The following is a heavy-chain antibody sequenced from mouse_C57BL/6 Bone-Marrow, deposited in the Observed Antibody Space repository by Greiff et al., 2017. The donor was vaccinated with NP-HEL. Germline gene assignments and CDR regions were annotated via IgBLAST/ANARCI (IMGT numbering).Heavy chain of an antibody. CDR2: IDPSDSYT. Sequence: QVQLQQPGAELVMPGASVKLSCKASGYTFTSYWMHWVKQRPGQGLEWIGEIDPSDSYTNYNQKFKGKSTLTVDKSSSTAYMQLSSLTSEDSAVYYCAMGRPSWDVDYFDYWGQGTTLTVSS. CDR3: AMGRPSWDVDYFDY. V-gene: IGHV1-69*01. J-gene: IGHJ2*01. D-gene: IGHD4-1*01. CDR1: GYTFTSYW.